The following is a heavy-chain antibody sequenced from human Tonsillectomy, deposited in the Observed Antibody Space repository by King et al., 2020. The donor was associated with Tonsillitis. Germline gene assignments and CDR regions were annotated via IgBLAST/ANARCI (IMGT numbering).Heavy chain of an antibody. D-gene: IGHD7-27*01. Sequence: VQLVESGGGVVQPGRSLRLSCAASGFTFSSYGMHWVRQAPGKGLEWVAVISYDGSNKYYADSVKGRFTISRDNSKNTLYLQMNSLRAEDTAVYYCAKTPNWGLSWYFDLWGRGTLVTVSS. CDR1: GFTFSSYG. CDR3: AKTPNWGLSWYFDL. J-gene: IGHJ2*01. CDR2: ISYDGSNK. V-gene: IGHV3-30*18.